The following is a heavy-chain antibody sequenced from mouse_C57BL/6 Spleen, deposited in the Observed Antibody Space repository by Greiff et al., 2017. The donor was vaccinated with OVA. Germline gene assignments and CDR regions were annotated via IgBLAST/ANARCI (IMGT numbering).Heavy chain of an antibody. CDR3: ARRRNHYYGSSYGYFDV. Sequence: VQLVESGPELVKPGASVKISCKASGYAFSSSWMNWVKQRPGKGLEWIGRIYPGDGDTNYNGKLKGKATLTADKSSSTAYMQLSSLTSEDSAVYFCARRRNHYYGSSYGYFDVWGTGTTVTVSS. D-gene: IGHD1-1*01. J-gene: IGHJ1*03. CDR1: GYAFSSSW. V-gene: IGHV1-82*01. CDR2: IYPGDGDT.